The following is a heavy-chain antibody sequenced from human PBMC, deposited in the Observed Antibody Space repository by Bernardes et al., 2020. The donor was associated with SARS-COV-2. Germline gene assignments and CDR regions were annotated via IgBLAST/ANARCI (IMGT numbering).Heavy chain of an antibody. CDR1: GFNFNTFG. CDR3: ARTQIFGVVTGFYYYYGMDV. V-gene: IGHV3-72*01. J-gene: IGHJ6*02. D-gene: IGHD3-3*01. CDR2: TRNKANSYTT. Sequence: GGSLRLSCGASGFNFNTFGMHWVRQAPGKGLEWVGRTRNKANSYTTEYAASVKGRFTISRDDSKNSLYLQMNSLKTEDTAVYYCARTQIFGVVTGFYYYYGMDVWGQGTTVTVSS.